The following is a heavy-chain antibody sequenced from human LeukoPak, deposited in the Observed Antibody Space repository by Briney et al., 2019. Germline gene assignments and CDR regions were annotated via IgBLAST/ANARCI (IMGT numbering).Heavy chain of an antibody. CDR3: AKDGYSYGKGSFRY. CDR2: IKQDESEI. Sequence: PGGSLRLSCAASGFTFSNYWMSWVRQSPGKGLEWVAKIKQDESEIYYVDSVKGRFTISRDNAKNSLYLQMNSLRAEDTAVYYCAKDGYSYGKGSFRYWGQGTLVTVSS. D-gene: IGHD5-18*01. CDR1: GFTFSNYW. V-gene: IGHV3-7*03. J-gene: IGHJ4*02.